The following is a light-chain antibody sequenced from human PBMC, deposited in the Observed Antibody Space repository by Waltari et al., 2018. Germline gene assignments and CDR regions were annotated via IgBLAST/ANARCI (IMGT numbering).Light chain of an antibody. CDR3: QSADSSGTYVV. Sequence: SYELTQPPSVSVSPGQTARIPCSGDALPKQYAYWYQQKPGQAPGLVIYKDSERPSGIPERFSGSSSGTTGTLTISGVQAEDEADYYCQSADSSGTYVVFGGGTKLTVL. CDR2: KDS. J-gene: IGLJ2*01. CDR1: ALPKQY. V-gene: IGLV3-25*03.